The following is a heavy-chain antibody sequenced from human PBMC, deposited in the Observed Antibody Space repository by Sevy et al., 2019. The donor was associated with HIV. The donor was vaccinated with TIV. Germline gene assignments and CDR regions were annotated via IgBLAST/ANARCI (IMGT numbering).Heavy chain of an antibody. D-gene: IGHD3-9*01. CDR1: GYTFTSYA. CDR2: INTNTGNP. CDR3: ARVPYYDILTGYYRGDFDY. V-gene: IGHV7-4-1*02. Sequence: ASVKVSCKASGYTFTSYAMNWVRQAPGQGLEWMGWINTNTGNPTYAQGFTGRFVFSLDTSVSTAYLQISSLKAEDNAVYYCARVPYYDILTGYYRGDFDYWGQGTLVTVSS. J-gene: IGHJ4*02.